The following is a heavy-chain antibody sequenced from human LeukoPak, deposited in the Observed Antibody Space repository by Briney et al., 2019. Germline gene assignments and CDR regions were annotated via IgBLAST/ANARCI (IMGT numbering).Heavy chain of an antibody. D-gene: IGHD4-17*01. Sequence: PLETLSLTCTVSGGSISGYYWSWFRQPPGMGLEWIGYIYYTGSPNYNPSLKSRVTISVDTSNNQFSLRLSSVTAADTAVYYCARHANDGDYPLDYWGQGTLVTVSS. CDR3: ARHANDGDYPLDY. V-gene: IGHV4-59*08. CDR1: GGSISGYY. J-gene: IGHJ4*02. CDR2: IYYTGSP.